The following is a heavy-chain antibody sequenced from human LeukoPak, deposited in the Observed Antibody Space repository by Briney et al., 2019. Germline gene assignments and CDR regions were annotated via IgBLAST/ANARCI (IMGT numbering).Heavy chain of an antibody. D-gene: IGHD4-17*01. J-gene: IGHJ4*02. CDR3: ARDLGETTVTTLRDY. CDR2: IPYDGSNK. Sequence: PGGSLRLSCAASGFTFSSYALHWVRQAPGKGLEWVAVIPYDGSNKYYADSVKGRFTISRDNSKNTLYLQMNSLRAEDTAVYYCARDLGETTVTTLRDYWGQGTLVTVSS. V-gene: IGHV3-30-3*01. CDR1: GFTFSSYA.